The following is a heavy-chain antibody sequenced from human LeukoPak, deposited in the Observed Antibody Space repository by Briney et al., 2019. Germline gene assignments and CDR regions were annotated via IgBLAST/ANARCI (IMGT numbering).Heavy chain of an antibody. CDR3: ARGVRRYYYDSSGRYFDY. J-gene: IGHJ4*02. CDR2: IIHSGST. CDR1: GGSFSGYY. V-gene: IGHV4-34*01. Sequence: SETLSLTRAVYGGSFSGYYWSWIRQPPGKGLEWIGEIIHSGSTNYNPSLKSRVTISVDTSKNQFSLKLSSVTAADTAVYYCARGVRRYYYDSSGRYFDYWGQGTLVTVSS. D-gene: IGHD3-22*01.